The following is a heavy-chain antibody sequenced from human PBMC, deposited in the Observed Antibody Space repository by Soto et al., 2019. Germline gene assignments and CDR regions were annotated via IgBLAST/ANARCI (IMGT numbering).Heavy chain of an antibody. CDR3: SRHGRPTGGSWYAGVRSFDQ. CDR2: MYYTGRT. Sequence: QTRSVPSSGSGAVPNGGCYLVGWARLAPGRGLAWLGSMYYTGRTSLSPSLRRRVTMSVDTSNNQFSMKLRSLTAADTAVYFCSRHGRPTGGSWYAGVRSFDQCGHGILVT. CDR1: GAVPNGGCYL. J-gene: IGHJ5*02. V-gene: IGHV4-39*01. D-gene: IGHD6-13*01.